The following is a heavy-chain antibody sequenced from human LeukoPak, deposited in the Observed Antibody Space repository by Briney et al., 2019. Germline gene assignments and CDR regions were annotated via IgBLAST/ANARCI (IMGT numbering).Heavy chain of an antibody. CDR2: ISYDANTK. J-gene: IGHJ6*02. Sequence: GRSLRLSCAASGFTFSTYAMHWVRQAPGKGLEWVAVISYDANTKYYADSVKGRFTISRDNSKNTLYLQMNSLRGEDTAVYYCARFLGRSTISGVVPYGMDVWGQGTTVTVSS. CDR3: ARFLGRSTISGVVPYGMDV. CDR1: GFTFSTYA. D-gene: IGHD3-3*01. V-gene: IGHV3-30-3*01.